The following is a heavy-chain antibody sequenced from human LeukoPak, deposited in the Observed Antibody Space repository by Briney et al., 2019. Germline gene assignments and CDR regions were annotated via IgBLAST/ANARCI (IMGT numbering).Heavy chain of an antibody. V-gene: IGHV1-2*02. CDR2: INPNSGGT. CDR3: AREPSSSGYYYSDY. J-gene: IGHJ4*02. D-gene: IGHD3-22*01. CDR1: GYTFTGYY. Sequence: ASVKVCCKASGYTFTGYYMHWVRQAPGPGLEWMGWINPNSGGTNYAQTFQGRVTMTRDTSISTAYMELSRLRPDDTAVYYCAREPSSSGYYYSDYWGQGTLVTVSS.